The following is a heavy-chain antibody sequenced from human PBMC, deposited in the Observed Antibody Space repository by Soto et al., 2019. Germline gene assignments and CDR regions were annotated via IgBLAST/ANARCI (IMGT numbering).Heavy chain of an antibody. CDR1: GGSCSGYY. V-gene: IGHV4-34*01. CDR3: ARDKITGLFDY. D-gene: IGHD2-8*02. CDR2: INHSGST. J-gene: IGHJ4*02. Sequence: QVQLQQWGAGLLKPSETLSLTCAVYGGSCSGYYWTWIRQPPGPGLEWIGEINHSGSTNYNPSLKRRVTISVETSKNQFSLKLTSVTAADTAVYYCARDKITGLFDYWGQGTLVTVSS.